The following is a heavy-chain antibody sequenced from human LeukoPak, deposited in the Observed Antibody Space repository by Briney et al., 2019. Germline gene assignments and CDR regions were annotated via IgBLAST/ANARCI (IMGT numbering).Heavy chain of an antibody. J-gene: IGHJ4*02. CDR1: GFTFSIYA. CDR2: ISYDGSDE. D-gene: IGHD4-11*01. CDR3: ARGGGYSNTDY. Sequence: PGRSLRLSCAVSGFTFSIYAMDWVRQAPGKGLEWVAFISYDGSDEYYADSVRGRFTISRDNSKNTLYLQMNSLRAEDTAVYYCARGGGYSNTDYWGQGTLVTVSS. V-gene: IGHV3-30-3*01.